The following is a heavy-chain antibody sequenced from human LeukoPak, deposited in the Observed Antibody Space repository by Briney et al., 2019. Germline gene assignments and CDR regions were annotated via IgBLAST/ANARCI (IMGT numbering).Heavy chain of an antibody. CDR1: GFTFSSYW. CDR3: ARDTRPGDY. J-gene: IGHJ4*02. CDR2: ISGSGGST. D-gene: IGHD3-10*01. V-gene: IGHV3-23*01. Sequence: GGSLRLSCAASGFTFSSYWMTWVRQAPGKGLEWVSAISGSGGSTYYADSVKGRFTISRDNSKNTLYLQMNSLRAEDTAVYYCARDTRPGDYWGQGTLVTVSS.